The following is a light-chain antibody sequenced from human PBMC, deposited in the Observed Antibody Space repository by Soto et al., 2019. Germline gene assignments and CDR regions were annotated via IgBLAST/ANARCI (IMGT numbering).Light chain of an antibody. CDR1: QSVTTY. Sequence: ETVLTQSPATLSLSPGERATLSCRASQSVTTYLAWYRQKPGRPPRLLIYDVSNRATGIPARFRGSGSGTVFTLSISSLEPEDAAFYYGQLRSNWPPEYTFGQRTKPEIK. CDR3: QLRSNWPPEYT. V-gene: IGKV3-11*01. CDR2: DVS. J-gene: IGKJ2*01.